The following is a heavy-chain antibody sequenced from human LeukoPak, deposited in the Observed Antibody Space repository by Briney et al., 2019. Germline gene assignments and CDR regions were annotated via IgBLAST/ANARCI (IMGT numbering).Heavy chain of an antibody. J-gene: IGHJ4*02. D-gene: IGHD3-22*01. Sequence: GGSLRLSCAASGFAFSSYGMHWVRQAPGKGLEWVAFIRYDGSNKYYADSVKGRSTISRDNSKNTLYLQMNSLRAEDTAVFYCARGPKFAIRMIVVVTKGHFDYWGQGTLVTVSS. CDR3: ARGPKFAIRMIVVVTKGHFDY. CDR2: IRYDGSNK. CDR1: GFAFSSYG. V-gene: IGHV3-30*02.